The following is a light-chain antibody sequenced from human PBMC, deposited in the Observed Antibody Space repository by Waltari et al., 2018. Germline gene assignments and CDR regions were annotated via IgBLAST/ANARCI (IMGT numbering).Light chain of an antibody. V-gene: IGKV1-33*01. CDR3: QQYDDLPPLS. CDR1: QDIINY. J-gene: IGKJ4*01. Sequence: DIQMTQSPSSLSASVGDRVTITCQPSQDIINYLNWYQQKPGKDPKLLIYDASNLETGVPSRFSGSGSGTDFTFTISSLQPEDIATYYCQQYDDLPPLSFGGGTKVEIK. CDR2: DAS.